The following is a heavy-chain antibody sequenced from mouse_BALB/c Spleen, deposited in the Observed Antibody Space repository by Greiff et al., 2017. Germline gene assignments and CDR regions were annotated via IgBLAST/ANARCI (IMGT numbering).Heavy chain of an antibody. CDR2: ISNGGGST. Sequence: EVQLVESGAGLVKPGGSLKLSCAASGFTFSSYTMSWVRQPPEKRLEWVAYISNGGGSTYYPDTVKGRFTISRDNAKNTLYLQMSSLKSEDTAMYYCARQGGNYDAMDYWGQGTSVTVSS. D-gene: IGHD2-1*01. V-gene: IGHV5-12-2*01. CDR1: GFTFSSYT. J-gene: IGHJ4*01. CDR3: ARQGGNYDAMDY.